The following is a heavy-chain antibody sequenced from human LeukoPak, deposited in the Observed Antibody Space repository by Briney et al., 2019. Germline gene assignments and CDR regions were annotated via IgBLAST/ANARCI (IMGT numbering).Heavy chain of an antibody. Sequence: GASVKVSCKASGGTFSSYAISWVRQAPGQGLEWMGGIIPIFGTANYAQKFQGRVTITADESTSTAYMELSSLRSEDTAVYYCASSDPLYSSSWYFRTAAFDYWGQGTLVTVSS. D-gene: IGHD6-13*01. CDR2: IIPIFGTA. CDR3: ASSDPLYSSSWYFRTAAFDY. CDR1: GGTFSSYA. J-gene: IGHJ4*02. V-gene: IGHV1-69*13.